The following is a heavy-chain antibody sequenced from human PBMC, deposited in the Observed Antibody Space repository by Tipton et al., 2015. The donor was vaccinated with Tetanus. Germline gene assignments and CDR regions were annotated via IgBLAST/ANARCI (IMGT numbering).Heavy chain of an antibody. CDR3: ARDRGNYIYYGMDV. Sequence: QLVQSGAELKKPGASVKVSCTASGYTFTGYYMYWVRQAPGQGLEWVGWIDPNSGGTVYAPKFQGRVTMTRDTSISTAYMELSSLRSDDTAVYYCARDRGNYIYYGMDVWGPGTTVTVS. V-gene: IGHV1-2*02. D-gene: IGHD3-22*01. CDR1: GYTFTGYY. CDR2: IDPNSGGT. J-gene: IGHJ6*02.